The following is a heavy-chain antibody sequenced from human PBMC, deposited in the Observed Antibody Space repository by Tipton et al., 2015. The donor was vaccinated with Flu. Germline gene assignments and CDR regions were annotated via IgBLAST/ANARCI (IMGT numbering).Heavy chain of an antibody. CDR2: IRHDGSDK. J-gene: IGHJ4*02. V-gene: IGHV3-30*02. CDR1: GFTFSGYG. D-gene: IGHD6-19*01. Sequence: QLVQSGGGVVQPGGSLRLSCAASGFTFSGYGMHWVRQAPGKGLEWVAFIRHDGSDKYYAESVKGRFTISRDDSKNALYLLMSSLRPEDTAVYYCAKDGWDTSGWYPFDYWGQGTLVTVSA. CDR3: AKDGWDTSGWYPFDY.